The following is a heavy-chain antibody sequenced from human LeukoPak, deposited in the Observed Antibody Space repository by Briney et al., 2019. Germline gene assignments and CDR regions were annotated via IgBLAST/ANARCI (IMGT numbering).Heavy chain of an antibody. CDR1: GITSTNFA. CDR3: AADLSDPRRGASYLDS. D-gene: IGHD1-1*01. CDR2: IIVGTGAT. V-gene: IGHV1-58*01. Sequence: SVIVSCKASGITSTNFAVQWVRQARGQRLEWIGWIIVGTGATKCAQDFQHRVTITRDMSTRTLYMELTSLRSEDTAVYYCAADLSDPRRGASYLDSWGQGTLVTVSS. J-gene: IGHJ4*02.